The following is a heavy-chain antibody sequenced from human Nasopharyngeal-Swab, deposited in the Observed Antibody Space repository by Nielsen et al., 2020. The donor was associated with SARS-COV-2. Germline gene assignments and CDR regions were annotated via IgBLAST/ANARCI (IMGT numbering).Heavy chain of an antibody. Sequence: SETLSLTCAVSGGSISSGGYSWSWIRQPPGQGLEWIGYIYHSGSTYYNPSLKSRVTISVDRSKNQFSLKLSSVTAADTAVYYCARGGSGSGSYRYYYYYYYMDVWGKGTTVTVSS. CDR1: GGSISSGGYS. D-gene: IGHD3-10*01. CDR3: ARGGSGSGSYRYYYYYYYMDV. CDR2: IYHSGST. J-gene: IGHJ6*03. V-gene: IGHV4-30-2*01.